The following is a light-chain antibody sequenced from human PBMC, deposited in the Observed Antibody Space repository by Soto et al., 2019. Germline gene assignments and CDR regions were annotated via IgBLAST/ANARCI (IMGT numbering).Light chain of an antibody. CDR3: SSYAATSSLV. J-gene: IGLJ3*02. V-gene: IGLV2-14*01. Sequence: QSALTQPASVSGSPGQSITMSCTGSSSDIGTYNFVSWYQQHADKAPRLILYEVSNRPSGVSSRSSGSKSGNSASLTISGLQPEDEAHYFCSSYAATSSLVFGGGTKLTVL. CDR2: EVS. CDR1: SSDIGTYNF.